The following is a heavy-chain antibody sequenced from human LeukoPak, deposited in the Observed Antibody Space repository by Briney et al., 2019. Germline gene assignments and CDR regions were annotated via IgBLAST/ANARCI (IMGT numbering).Heavy chain of an antibody. Sequence: TRSETLSLTCTVSGVSITSYYWSWIRQPPGKGLEWIGYIFYNGSPNYNPSLKSRVTISIDTSENQFSLKLTSVTAADTAVYYCARDSPPWAAGAVPFDYWGQGTLVTVSP. D-gene: IGHD6-13*01. J-gene: IGHJ4*02. V-gene: IGHV4-59*01. CDR1: GVSITSYY. CDR2: IFYNGSP. CDR3: ARDSPPWAAGAVPFDY.